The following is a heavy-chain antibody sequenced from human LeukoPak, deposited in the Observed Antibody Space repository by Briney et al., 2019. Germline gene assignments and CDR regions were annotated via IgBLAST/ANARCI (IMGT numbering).Heavy chain of an antibody. CDR2: IWYDGSNK. J-gene: IGHJ3*02. CDR3: ARDRYFVPRGAFDI. CDR1: GFTFSSYG. V-gene: IGHV3-33*01. Sequence: GRSLRLSCAASGFTFSSYGMHWVRQAPGKGLEWVAVIWYDGSNKYYADSVKGRFTISRGNSKNTLYLQMNSLRAEDTAVYYCARDRYFVPRGAFDIWGQGTMVTVPS. D-gene: IGHD3-9*01.